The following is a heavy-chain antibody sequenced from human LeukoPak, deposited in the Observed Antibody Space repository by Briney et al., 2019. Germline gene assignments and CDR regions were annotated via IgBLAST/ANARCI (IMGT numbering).Heavy chain of an antibody. V-gene: IGHV3-23*01. Sequence: GGSLRLSCAASGFTFSSYAMSWVRQAPGKGLEWVSAISGSGGSTYYADSVKGRFTISRDNSKNTLYLQMNSLRAEDTAVYYCAKPGYSSGWYDFDYWGQGPWSPSPQ. D-gene: IGHD6-19*01. J-gene: IGHJ4*02. CDR2: ISGSGGST. CDR1: GFTFSSYA. CDR3: AKPGYSSGWYDFDY.